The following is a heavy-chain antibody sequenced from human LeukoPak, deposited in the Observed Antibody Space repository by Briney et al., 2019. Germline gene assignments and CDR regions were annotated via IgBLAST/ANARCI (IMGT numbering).Heavy chain of an antibody. J-gene: IGHJ4*02. CDR3: ARGARSKSGYDWIRDYYFDY. CDR1: GGSFSGYY. Sequence: PSETLSLTCAVYGGSFSGYYWSWIRQPPGKGLEWIGEINHSGSTNYNPSLKSRVTISVDTSKNQFSLKLSSVTAADTAVYYCARGARSKSGYDWIRDYYFDYWGQGTLVTVSS. D-gene: IGHD5-12*01. CDR2: INHSGST. V-gene: IGHV4-34*01.